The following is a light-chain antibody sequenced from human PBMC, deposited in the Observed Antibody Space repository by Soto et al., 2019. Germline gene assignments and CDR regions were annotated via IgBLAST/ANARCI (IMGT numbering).Light chain of an antibody. J-gene: IGLJ2*01. CDR2: DNN. V-gene: IGLV1-51*01. CDR1: SYNIGNNY. Sequence: QSVLTQPPSVSAAPGQKVTISCSGSSYNIGNNYVSWYQQLPGTAPKLLIYDNNKRPSGIPDRFSGSKSGTSATLGITGLQTGDEADYYCGTWDSRLSAVVFGGGTKLTVL. CDR3: GTWDSRLSAVV.